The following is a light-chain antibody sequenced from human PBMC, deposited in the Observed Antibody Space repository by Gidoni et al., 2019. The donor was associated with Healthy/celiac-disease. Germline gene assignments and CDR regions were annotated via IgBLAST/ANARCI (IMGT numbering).Light chain of an antibody. J-gene: IGKJ1*01. CDR1: QGISSY. V-gene: IGKV1-8*01. CDR3: QQYYSYPPT. Sequence: AIRMTQSPSSFSASTGDRVTITCRASQGISSYLAWYQQTPGKAPKLLIYAASTLQSGVPSRFSGSGSGTDFTLTISCLQSEDFATYYCQQYYSYPPTFGPGTKVEIK. CDR2: AAS.